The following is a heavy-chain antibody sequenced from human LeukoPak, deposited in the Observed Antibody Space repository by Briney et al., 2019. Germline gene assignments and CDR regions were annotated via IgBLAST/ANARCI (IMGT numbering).Heavy chain of an antibody. CDR2: INGRGGST. CDR3: AKTDPADWYYFDY. J-gene: IGHJ4*02. V-gene: IGHV3-23*01. D-gene: IGHD3-9*01. CDR1: GFTFSNYA. Sequence: SGGSLRLSCAASGFTFSNYAMNWVRQAPGKGLEWVSAINGRGGSTFYADSVKGRFTISRGNSKNTLYLQMNTLRAEDTAVYYCAKTDPADWYYFDYWGQGTLVTVSS.